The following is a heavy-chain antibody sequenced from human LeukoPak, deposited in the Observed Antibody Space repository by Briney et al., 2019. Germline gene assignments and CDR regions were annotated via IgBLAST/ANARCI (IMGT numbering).Heavy chain of an antibody. CDR2: INPSGGRT. V-gene: IGHV1-46*01. CDR1: GYTFTSDY. Sequence: ASVKVSCKASGYTFTSDYMHWVRQAPGQGLEWMGIINPSGGRTTYAQKFQDRVAMTRDMSTSTVYMEPSSLRSEDTALYYCARGSRFLDFWGQGTLVTVSS. D-gene: IGHD2-2*01. CDR3: ARGSRFLDF. J-gene: IGHJ4*02.